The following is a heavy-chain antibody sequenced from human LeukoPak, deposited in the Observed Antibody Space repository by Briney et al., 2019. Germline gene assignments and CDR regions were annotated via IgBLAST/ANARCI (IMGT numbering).Heavy chain of an antibody. CDR1: GFTFSSYA. CDR2: ISYDGSNK. CDR3: ARVRGAVFGVVTSYYGMDV. V-gene: IGHV3-30-3*01. Sequence: GGSLRLSCAASGFTFSSYAMHWVRQAPGKGLEWVAVISYDGSNKYYADSVKGRFTISRDNSKNTLYLQMNSLGAEDTAVYYCARVRGAVFGVVTSYYGMDVWGQGTTVTVSS. D-gene: IGHD3-3*01. J-gene: IGHJ6*02.